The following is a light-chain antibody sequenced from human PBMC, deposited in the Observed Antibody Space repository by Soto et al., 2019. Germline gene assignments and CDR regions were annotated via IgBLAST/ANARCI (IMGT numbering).Light chain of an antibody. J-gene: IGKJ4*01. Sequence: DIQMTQSPSTLSGSVGDRVTITCRASQTISSWLAWYQQKPGKAPKLLIFAASSLQSGVPSRFSGSGSGTEFTLAISSLQSEDFAIYYCQQYNNWPLTFGGGTKVDI. CDR3: QQYNNWPLT. V-gene: IGKV1-5*01. CDR2: AAS. CDR1: QTISSW.